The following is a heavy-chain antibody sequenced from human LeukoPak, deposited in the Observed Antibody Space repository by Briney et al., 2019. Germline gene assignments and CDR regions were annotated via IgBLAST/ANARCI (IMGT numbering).Heavy chain of an antibody. J-gene: IGHJ4*02. CDR1: GYSFTGYH. D-gene: IGHD3-10*01. CDR2: INTNNGDS. CDR3: AREYGSATRVGGDYFDY. V-gene: IGHV1-2*02. Sequence: ASVKVSCKASGYSFTGYHIHWVRQAPGQGLEWMGCINTNNGDSIYAKKFKGRVTMTRDTSITTAYMEVASLRSDDTAVYYCAREYGSATRVGGDYFDYWGQGTLVTVSS.